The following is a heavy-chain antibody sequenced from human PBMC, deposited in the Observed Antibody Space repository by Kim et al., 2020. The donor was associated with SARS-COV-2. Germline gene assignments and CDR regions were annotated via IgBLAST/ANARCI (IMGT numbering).Heavy chain of an antibody. Sequence: SETLSLTCTVSGASISSSSFYWGWIRQPPGKGLEWIGSIYYSGNTYYNPSLKSRLSISVDTSRSQFSLKLSSVTSADTAVYYCAKVTMVRGALDSWGQGTLVTVSP. CDR2: IYYSGNT. J-gene: IGHJ4*02. V-gene: IGHV4-39*07. CDR1: GASISSSSFY. CDR3: AKVTMVRGALDS. D-gene: IGHD3-10*01.